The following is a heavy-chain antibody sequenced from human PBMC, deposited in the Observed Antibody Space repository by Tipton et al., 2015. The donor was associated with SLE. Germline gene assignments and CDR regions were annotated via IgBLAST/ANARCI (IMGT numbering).Heavy chain of an antibody. J-gene: IGHJ3*02. CDR3: AKDRFGSLGAFDI. CDR1: GFTFSSYA. Sequence: GSLRLSCAASGFTFSSYAMSWVRQTPGKGLEWVSAISGSGGSTYYADSVKGRFTISRDNFKNTLYLQMKSLRAEDTAVYYCAKDRFGSLGAFDIWGQGTMVTVSS. D-gene: IGHD3-10*01. V-gene: IGHV3-23*01. CDR2: ISGSGGST.